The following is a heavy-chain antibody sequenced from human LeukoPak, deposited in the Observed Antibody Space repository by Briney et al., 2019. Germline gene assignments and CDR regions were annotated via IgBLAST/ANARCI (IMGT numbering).Heavy chain of an antibody. CDR2: IRYDGSNK. Sequence: GGSLRLSCAASGFTFSSYGMHWVRQAPGKGLEGVAFIRYDGSNKYYADSVKGRFTISRDNSKNTLYLQMNSLRPEDTAVYYCAQLSYRGGAFDIWGQGTMVTVSS. V-gene: IGHV3-30*02. J-gene: IGHJ3*02. CDR3: AQLSYRGGAFDI. D-gene: IGHD1-26*01. CDR1: GFTFSSYG.